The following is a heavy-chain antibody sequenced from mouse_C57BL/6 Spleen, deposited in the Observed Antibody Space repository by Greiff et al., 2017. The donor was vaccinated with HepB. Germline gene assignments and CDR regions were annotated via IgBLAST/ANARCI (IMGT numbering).Heavy chain of an antibody. J-gene: IGHJ3*01. CDR3: ARRGAY. Sequence: VQLQQSGAELVKPGASVKMSCKASGYTFTSYWITWVKQRPGQGLEWIGDIYPGSGSTNYNEKFKGKATFTADTSANTAYMQLSSLTTEDSAIYYCARRGAYWGQGTLVTVSA. CDR2: IYPGSGST. V-gene: IGHV1-55*01. CDR1: GYTFTSYW.